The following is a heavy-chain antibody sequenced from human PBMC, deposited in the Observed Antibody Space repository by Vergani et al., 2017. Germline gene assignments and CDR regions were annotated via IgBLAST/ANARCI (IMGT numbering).Heavy chain of an antibody. Sequence: QVQLVQSGAEVKKPGSSVKVSCKASGGPFKNSAFSWVRQVPGQGLEWMGRIIPIFGTANYAQKFQGRVTITADESTSTAYMELSSLRSEDTAVYYGAGTAARSYYYYYYGVDVWGQGTTVTVS. CDR2: IIPIFGTA. V-gene: IGHV1-69*13. J-gene: IGHJ6*02. D-gene: IGHD2-2*01. CDR1: GGPFKNSA. CDR3: AGTAARSYYYYYYGVDV.